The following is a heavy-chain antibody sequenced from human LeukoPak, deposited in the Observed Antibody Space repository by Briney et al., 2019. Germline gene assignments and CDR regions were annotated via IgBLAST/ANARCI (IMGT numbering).Heavy chain of an antibody. CDR3: ARGLITIFGVVNNWFDP. CDR2: TYYRSKWYN. J-gene: IGHJ5*02. D-gene: IGHD3-3*01. CDR1: GDSVSSNSAA. Sequence: SQTLSLTCAISGDSVSSNSAAWNWIRQFPSRGLEWLGRTYYRSKWYNDYAVSVKSRITINPDTSKNQFSLQLNSVTPEDTAVYYCARGLITIFGVVNNWFDPWGQGTLVTVSS. V-gene: IGHV6-1*01.